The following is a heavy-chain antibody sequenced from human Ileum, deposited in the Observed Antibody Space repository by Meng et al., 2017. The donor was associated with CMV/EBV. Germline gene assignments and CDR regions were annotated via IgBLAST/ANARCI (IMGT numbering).Heavy chain of an antibody. J-gene: IGHJ6*02. V-gene: IGHV4-4*02. CDR2: VYESGST. CDR3: ARFNYYGLDV. CDR1: GASISSTNW. Sequence: SETLSLTCAVSGASISSTNWWSWVRQPPGKGLEWIGEVYESGSTNYNPSLKSRVTISIDKSKNQFSLKVNSVTAADTALYYCARFNYYGLDVWGQGTTVTGAS.